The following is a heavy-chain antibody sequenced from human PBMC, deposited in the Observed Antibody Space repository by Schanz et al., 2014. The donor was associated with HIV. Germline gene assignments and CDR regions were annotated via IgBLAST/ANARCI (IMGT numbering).Heavy chain of an antibody. CDR3: TRDGGCSGSACYGYGMDV. J-gene: IGHJ6*02. CDR2: ISSNTNYI. V-gene: IGHV3-21*01. Sequence: DVQLVESGGGLVKRGGSLRLSCAASGFTFNNYGVNWVRQAPGKGLEWISSISSNTNYINYADSVKGRFTISRDNAKNTLFLQMNNLREDDTAVYYCTRDGGCSGSACYGYGMDVWGQGTTVTVSS. D-gene: IGHD1-26*01. CDR1: GFTFNNYG.